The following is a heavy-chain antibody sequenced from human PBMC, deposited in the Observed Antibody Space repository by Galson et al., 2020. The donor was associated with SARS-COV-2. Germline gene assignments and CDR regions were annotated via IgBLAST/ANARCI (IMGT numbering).Heavy chain of an antibody. CDR2: IYPENSDT. V-gene: IGHV5-51*01. J-gene: IGHJ5*02. CDR1: GENFNTFW. CDR3: ARRTYHIWNDYHCVDP. Sequence: GASLKISCKHSGENFNTFWIGWVRQMPGKGLEWVAIIYPENSDTRYSSAFQGQVTISADKSNSTIYLQWNSLKATDSAMYYCARRTYHIWNDYHCVDPCSQGTLFTV. D-gene: IGHD3-3*01.